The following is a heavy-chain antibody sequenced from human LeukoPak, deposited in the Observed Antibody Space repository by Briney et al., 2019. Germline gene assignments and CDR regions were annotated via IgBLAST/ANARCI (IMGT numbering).Heavy chain of an antibody. CDR3: ARGGAPGIFFDY. J-gene: IGHJ4*02. CDR1: GGSISSYY. D-gene: IGHD3-3*01. V-gene: IGHV4-59*01. CDR2: IYYSGST. Sequence: SETLSLTCTVSGGSISSYYWSWIRQPLGKGLGWIGYIYYSGSTNYNPSLKSRVTISVDTSKNQFSLKLSSVTAADTAVYYCARGGAPGIFFDYWGQGTLVTVSS.